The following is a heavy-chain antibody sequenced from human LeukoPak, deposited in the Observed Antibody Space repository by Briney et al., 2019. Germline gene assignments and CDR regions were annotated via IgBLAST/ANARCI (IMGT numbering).Heavy chain of an antibody. Sequence: GGSLRLSCAASGFTFSSYSMNWVCQAPGKGLEWVSYISSSSTIYYADSVKGRFTISRDNVKNSLYLQMNSLRAEDTAVYYCAREFSGSNYGFPFDYWGQGTLVTVSS. J-gene: IGHJ4*02. CDR3: AREFSGSNYGFPFDY. CDR1: GFTFSSYS. D-gene: IGHD1-26*01. CDR2: ISSSSTI. V-gene: IGHV3-48*01.